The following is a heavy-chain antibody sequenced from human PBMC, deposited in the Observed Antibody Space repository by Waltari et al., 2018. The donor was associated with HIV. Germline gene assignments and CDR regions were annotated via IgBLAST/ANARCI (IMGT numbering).Heavy chain of an antibody. CDR2: IRYDGSKK. V-gene: IGHV3-30*02. CDR3: ATNIVVAATGTFDY. CDR1: GLTFSRYG. J-gene: IGHJ4*02. Sequence: QVQLVESGGGVVQPGGSLRLSRAASGLTFSRYGLRWVRQAPGKGLEWVTFIRYDGSKKHYADSVKGRFTISRDNSDNTLYLEMNSLRTEDTAVYYCATNIVVAATGTFDYWGQGTRVIVTA. D-gene: IGHD2-15*01.